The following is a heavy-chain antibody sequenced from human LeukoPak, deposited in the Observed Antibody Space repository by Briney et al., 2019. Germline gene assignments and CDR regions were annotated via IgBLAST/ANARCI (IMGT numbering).Heavy chain of an antibody. Sequence: GASVKVSCKASGGTFSSYAISWVRQAPGQGLEWMGGIIPIFGTANYAQKFQGRVTITTDESMSTAYMELSSLRSEDTAVYYCAREYYYDSSGYYGLGYFDYWGQGTLVTVSS. CDR3: AREYYYDSSGYYGLGYFDY. CDR1: GGTFSSYA. CDR2: IIPIFGTA. V-gene: IGHV1-69*05. D-gene: IGHD3-22*01. J-gene: IGHJ4*02.